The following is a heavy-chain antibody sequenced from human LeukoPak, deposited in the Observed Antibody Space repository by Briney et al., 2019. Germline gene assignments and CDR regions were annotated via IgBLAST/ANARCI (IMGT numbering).Heavy chain of an antibody. CDR1: GGSISSYY. J-gene: IGHJ4*02. Sequence: SETLSLTCTVSGGSISSYYWSWIRQPPGKGLEWIGYIYYSGSTNYNPSLKSRVTISVDTSKNQFSLKLSSVTAADTAVYYCARHAGIQLWSEYYFDYWGQGTLVTVSS. D-gene: IGHD5-18*01. CDR3: ARHAGIQLWSEYYFDY. V-gene: IGHV4-59*08. CDR2: IYYSGST.